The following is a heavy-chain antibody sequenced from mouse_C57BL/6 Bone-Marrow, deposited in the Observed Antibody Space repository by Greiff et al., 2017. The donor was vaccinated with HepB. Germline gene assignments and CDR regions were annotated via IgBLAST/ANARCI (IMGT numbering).Heavy chain of an antibody. CDR3: GREKGFAMVYDY. D-gene: IGHD1-1*02. CDR2: IYPGTGST. J-gene: IGHJ4*01. V-gene: IGHV1-55*01. Sequence: QVQLQQPGAELVKPGASVTMSCKASGYTFTSYWITWVKQRPGQGLEWIGDIYPGTGSTTYNEKFKSKATLTVDTSSSTAYMQLSSLTSEDSAVYYCGREKGFAMVYDYWGQGTSVTVSS. CDR1: GYTFTSYW.